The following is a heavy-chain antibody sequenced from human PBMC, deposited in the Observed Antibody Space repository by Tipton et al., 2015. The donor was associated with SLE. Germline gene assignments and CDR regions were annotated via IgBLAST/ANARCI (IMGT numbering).Heavy chain of an antibody. CDR1: GGSISSSNW. J-gene: IGHJ6*03. V-gene: IGHV4-4*02. CDR3: ATEGSGWSHYMDV. D-gene: IGHD6-19*01. Sequence: TLSLTCAVSGGSISSSNWWSWVRQPPGKGLEWIGEIYHSGSTNYNPSLKSRVTISVDTSKNQFSLKLTSVTAADTAVYYCATEGSGWSHYMDVWGKGTTVTVSS. CDR2: IYHSGST.